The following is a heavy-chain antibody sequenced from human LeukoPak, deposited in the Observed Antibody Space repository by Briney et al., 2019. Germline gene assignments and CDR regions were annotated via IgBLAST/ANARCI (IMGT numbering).Heavy chain of an antibody. Sequence: SETLSLTCAVYGGSFSGYYWSWIRQPPGKGLEWIGYIYYSGSTYYNPSLKSRVTISVDTSKNQFSLKLSSVTAADTAVYYCAGTWRRWYFGLWGRGTLVTVSS. J-gene: IGHJ2*01. D-gene: IGHD3-3*01. CDR1: GGSFSGYY. V-gene: IGHV4-59*12. CDR2: IYYSGST. CDR3: AGTWRRWYFGL.